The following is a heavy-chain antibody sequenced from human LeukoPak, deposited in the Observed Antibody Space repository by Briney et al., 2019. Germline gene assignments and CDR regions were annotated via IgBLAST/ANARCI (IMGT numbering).Heavy chain of an antibody. CDR3: ARVLLEWSYSGHMDV. J-gene: IGHJ6*03. CDR1: GGSFSGYY. D-gene: IGHD3-3*01. Sequence: SETLSLTCAVYGGSFSGYYWSWIRQPPGKGLEWIGEINHSGSTNYNPSLKSRVTISGDTSKNQFSLKLSSVTAADTAVYYCARVLLEWSYSGHMDVWGKGTTVTVSS. CDR2: INHSGST. V-gene: IGHV4-34*01.